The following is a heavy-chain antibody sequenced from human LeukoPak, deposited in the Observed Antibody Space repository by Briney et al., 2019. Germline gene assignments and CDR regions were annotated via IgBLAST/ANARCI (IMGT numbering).Heavy chain of an antibody. CDR1: GYSFTSYW. Sequence: GESLKISCKGSGYSFTSYWIGWVRQMPGKGLEWMGIIYPGDSDTRYSPSFQGQVTISADKSISTAYLQWSSLKASDTAMYCCAKRALGGNSEVAAFDIWGQGTMVTVPS. CDR2: IYPGDSDT. J-gene: IGHJ3*02. V-gene: IGHV5-51*01. CDR3: AKRALGGNSEVAAFDI. D-gene: IGHD4-23*01.